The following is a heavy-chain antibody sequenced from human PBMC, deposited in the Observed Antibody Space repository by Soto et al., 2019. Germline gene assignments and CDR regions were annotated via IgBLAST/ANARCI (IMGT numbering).Heavy chain of an antibody. CDR3: ARELGGPYYHTQGAIDI. V-gene: IGHV1-69*06. Sequence: EAAVKASCKASGGTFSSYAISWVRQAPGQGLEWMGGIIPIFGTANYAQKFQGRVTITADKSTSTAYMELSSLRSEDTAVYYCARELGGPYYHTQGAIDIWGPATMVTVSS. D-gene: IGHD2-21*01. CDR1: GGTFSSYA. J-gene: IGHJ3*02. CDR2: IIPIFGTA.